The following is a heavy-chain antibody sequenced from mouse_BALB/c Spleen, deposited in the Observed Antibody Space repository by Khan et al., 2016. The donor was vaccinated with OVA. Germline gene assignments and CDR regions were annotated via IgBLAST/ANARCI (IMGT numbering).Heavy chain of an antibody. Sequence: EVQLQESGPGLVKPSQSLSLTCTVTGYSITSGYAWNWIRQFPGNKLEWVGYISYSGVTSYTPSLKSRITITRDTSKNQFFLQLTSVTTEDTATYYCARGNYYGYYFDYWGQGTTLTVSS. CDR2: ISYSGVT. D-gene: IGHD1-1*01. V-gene: IGHV3-2*02. CDR3: ARGNYYGYYFDY. J-gene: IGHJ2*01. CDR1: GYSITSGYA.